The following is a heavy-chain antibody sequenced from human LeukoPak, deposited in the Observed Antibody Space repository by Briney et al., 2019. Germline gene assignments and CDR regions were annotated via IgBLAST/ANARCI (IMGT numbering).Heavy chain of an antibody. CDR3: ARGFCSGGTCYFLIAFDY. J-gene: IGHJ4*02. Sequence: GGSLRLSCAASGFTFSNYEMNWVRQAPGKGLEWISYTTSTGFTKYCADSVRGRFTISRDNAKNSLYLQMNSLRAEDTAVYYCARGFCSGGTCYFLIAFDYWGQGTLVTVPS. D-gene: IGHD2-15*01. CDR1: GFTFSNYE. CDR2: TTSTGFTK. V-gene: IGHV3-48*03.